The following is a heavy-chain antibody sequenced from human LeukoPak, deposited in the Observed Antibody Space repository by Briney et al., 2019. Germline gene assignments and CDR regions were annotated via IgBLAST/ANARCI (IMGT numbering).Heavy chain of an antibody. J-gene: IGHJ6*04. V-gene: IGHV3-21*01. CDR3: AREGYYGSGSYGNYYGMDV. CDR2: ISSSSSYI. D-gene: IGHD3-10*01. Sequence: PGGSLRLSCAASGFTFSSYSMNWVHQAPGKGLEWVSSISSSSSYIYYADSVKGRFTISRDNAKNSLYLQMNSLRAEDTAVYYCAREGYYGSGSYGNYYGMDVWGKGTTVTVSS. CDR1: GFTFSSYS.